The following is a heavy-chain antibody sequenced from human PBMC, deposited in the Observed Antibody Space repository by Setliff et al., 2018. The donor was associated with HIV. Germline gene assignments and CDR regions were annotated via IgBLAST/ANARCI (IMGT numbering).Heavy chain of an antibody. J-gene: IGHJ4*02. CDR2: ISSSGTT. CDR3: ARLGRAIDDGGSSLRLDF. D-gene: IGHD2-15*01. CDR1: DDSFSNYD. V-gene: IGHV4-4*09. Sequence: PSETLSLTCVVSDDSFSNYDLTWIRQPPGKALEWIGYISSSGTTNYNPSLRSLVTISIETSNTRFSLWLRSVTAADTATYFCARLGRAIDDGGSSLRLDFWGQGMLVTVSS.